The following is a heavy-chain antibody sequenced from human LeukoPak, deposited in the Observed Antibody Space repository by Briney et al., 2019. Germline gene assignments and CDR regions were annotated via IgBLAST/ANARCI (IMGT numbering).Heavy chain of an antibody. CDR1: GFTFSSYG. J-gene: IGHJ4*02. Sequence: PGGTLRLSCAASGFTFSSYGMSWVRQAPGKGLEWVSAISGSGGSTYYADSVKGRFTISRDNSKNTLYLQMNSLRAEDTAVYYCAKDTRLQGREWEPPQYYSDYWGQGTLVTVSS. CDR3: AKDTRLQGREWEPPQYYSDY. CDR2: ISGSGGST. V-gene: IGHV3-23*01. D-gene: IGHD1-26*01.